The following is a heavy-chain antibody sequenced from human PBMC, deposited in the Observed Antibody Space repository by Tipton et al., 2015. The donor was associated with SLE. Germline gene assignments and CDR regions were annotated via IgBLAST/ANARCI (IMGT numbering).Heavy chain of an antibody. Sequence: SLRLSCAASGFTFSSYSMNWVRQAPGKGLEWVSSISSSSSYIYYADSVKGRFTISRDNAKNSLYLQMNSLRAEDTGVYYCARCPGPSGFDYWGQGTLVTVAS. D-gene: IGHD1-1*01. J-gene: IGHJ4*02. CDR2: ISSSSSYI. CDR1: GFTFSSYS. CDR3: ARCPGPSGFDY. V-gene: IGHV3-21*03.